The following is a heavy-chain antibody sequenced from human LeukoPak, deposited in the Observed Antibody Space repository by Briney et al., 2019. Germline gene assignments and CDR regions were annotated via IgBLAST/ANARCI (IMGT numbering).Heavy chain of an antibody. D-gene: IGHD3-10*01. CDR3: ARRVSMVRGVIDY. CDR1: GGSISSYY. V-gene: IGHV4-59*01. J-gene: IGHJ4*02. Sequence: SGTLSLTCTVSGGSISSYYWSWIRQPPGRGLEWIGYIYYSGSTNYSPSLKSRVTLSVDTSKNQFSLKLSSVTAADTAVYYCARRVSMVRGVIDYWGQGTLVTVSS. CDR2: IYYSGST.